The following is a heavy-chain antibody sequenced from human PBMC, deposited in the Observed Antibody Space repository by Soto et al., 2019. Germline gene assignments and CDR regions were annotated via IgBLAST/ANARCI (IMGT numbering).Heavy chain of an antibody. Sequence: SETLSLTCTVSGGPISSYYYSWIRQPPGKGLEWIGYIFHTGTTSYNPSLKSRVTLSVDTSQSQFSLKLNSVTAADTAVYYCTTEAYDNSGSLAFDIWGPGTLVTVSS. V-gene: IGHV4-59*08. D-gene: IGHD3-22*01. CDR1: GGPISSYY. CDR3: TTEAYDNSGSLAFDI. J-gene: IGHJ3*02. CDR2: IFHTGTT.